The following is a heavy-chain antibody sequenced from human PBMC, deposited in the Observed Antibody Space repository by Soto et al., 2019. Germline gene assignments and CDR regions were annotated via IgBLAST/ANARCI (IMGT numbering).Heavy chain of an antibody. J-gene: IGHJ5*02. V-gene: IGHV3-11*06. D-gene: IGHD2-15*01. CDR1: GFTFGDSY. Sequence: GGSLRLSCAGPGFTFGDSYMSWIRQAPGKGLEWLSYISPGSRYPAYADSVKGRFTISRDNAKRSLYLQMMSLTAEDTAIYYCVRGGGGGLFDPWGQGTMVTVSS. CDR3: VRGGGGGLFDP. CDR2: ISPGSRYP.